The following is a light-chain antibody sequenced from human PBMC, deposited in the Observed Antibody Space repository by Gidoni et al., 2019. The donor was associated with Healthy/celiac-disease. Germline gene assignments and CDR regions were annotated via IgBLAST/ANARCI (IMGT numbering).Light chain of an antibody. CDR1: SSDVGGYNY. V-gene: IGLV2-14*01. CDR2: EVS. Sequence: QSALTQPASVSGSPGQSISISCTGTSSDVGGYNYVSWYQQHPGTAPKLMIYEVSNRHSGVSNRFSGSKSGNTASLTISGLQAEDEADYYCSSYTISSVVFGGGTKLTVL. CDR3: SSYTISSVV. J-gene: IGLJ3*02.